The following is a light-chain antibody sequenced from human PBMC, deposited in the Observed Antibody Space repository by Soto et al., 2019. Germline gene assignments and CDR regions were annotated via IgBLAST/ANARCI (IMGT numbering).Light chain of an antibody. V-gene: IGKV1D-16*01. J-gene: IGKJ3*01. CDR1: QGINSR. Sequence: DIQMTQSPSSLSASVGDRVTITCRASQGINSRLAWYQHKPEKAPKPLIYAASSLQSGVPSRFSGSGSGTDFTLTISSLQPEDFATYYCQQYNTYPLTFGPGTKVDIK. CDR3: QQYNTYPLT. CDR2: AAS.